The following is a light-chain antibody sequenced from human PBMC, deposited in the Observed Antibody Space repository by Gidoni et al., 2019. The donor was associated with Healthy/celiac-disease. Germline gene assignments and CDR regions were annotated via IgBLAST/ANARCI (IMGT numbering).Light chain of an antibody. V-gene: IGKV1-8*01. CDR3: QQYYSYPLT. CDR2: AAS. CDR1: QCISSY. Sequence: AIRITASPSSLSASTGDRVTITCRASQCISSYLAWYQQKPGKAPKLLIYAASTLQSGVPSRFSGSGSGTDFTLTISCLQSEDFATYYCQQYYSYPLTFGGGTKVEIK. J-gene: IGKJ4*01.